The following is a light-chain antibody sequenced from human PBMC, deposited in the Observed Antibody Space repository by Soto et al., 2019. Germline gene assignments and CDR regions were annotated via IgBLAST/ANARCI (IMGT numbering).Light chain of an antibody. CDR1: QGISSY. Sequence: EIQLTQSPSFLSASVGDRFTSTCRASQGISSYLACYQQRAGKAPKFLMYAEPTLQSGVPSRFSGSGSGTEFAITISSLQPEDFANYYCKQLKNYQLTSGGGIKV. V-gene: IGKV1-9*01. J-gene: IGKJ4*02. CDR3: KQLKNYQLT. CDR2: AEP.